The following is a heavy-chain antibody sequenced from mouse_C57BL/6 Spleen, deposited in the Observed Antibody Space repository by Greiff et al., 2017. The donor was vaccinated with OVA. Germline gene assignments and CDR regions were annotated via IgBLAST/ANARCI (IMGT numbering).Heavy chain of an antibody. D-gene: IGHD1-1*01. CDR1: GYTFTEYT. CDR2: FYPGSGSI. Sequence: QVQLQQSGAELVKPGASVKLSCKASGYTFTEYTIHWVKQRSGQGLEWIGWFYPGSGSIKYNEKFKDKATLTADKSSSTVYMELSRLTSEDSAVYCCARHEVRITTVVAEDYYAMDYWGQGTSVTVSS. J-gene: IGHJ4*01. CDR3: ARHEVRITTVVAEDYYAMDY. V-gene: IGHV1-62-2*01.